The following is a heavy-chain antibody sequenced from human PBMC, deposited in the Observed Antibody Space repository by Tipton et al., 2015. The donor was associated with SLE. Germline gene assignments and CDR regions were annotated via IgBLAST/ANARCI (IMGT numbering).Heavy chain of an antibody. V-gene: IGHV4-59*11. J-gene: IGHJ4*02. CDR2: ISYSETT. Sequence: TLSLTCTVSGGSISSHYWSWIRQPPGTGLEWVGYISYSETTNYNPSLNSRVTISVDTSKNQFSLKLRAVTAADTAVYYCAGAWQGYCSGGTCYVLDYWGQGTLVTVSS. CDR1: GGSISSHY. CDR3: AGAWQGYCSGGTCYVLDY. D-gene: IGHD2-15*01.